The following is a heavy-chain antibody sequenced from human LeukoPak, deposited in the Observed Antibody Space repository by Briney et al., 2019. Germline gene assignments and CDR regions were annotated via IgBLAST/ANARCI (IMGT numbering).Heavy chain of an antibody. J-gene: IGHJ4*02. V-gene: IGHV4-59*01. CDR1: GGSISSYY. Sequence: SETLSLTCTVSGGSISSYYWSWIRQPPGKGLEWIGCIYYSGSTNYNPSLKSRVTITVDTSKNQFSLKLSSVTAADTAVYYCARDLGFWSGYSYYFDYWGQGTLVTVSS. CDR3: ARDLGFWSGYSYYFDY. CDR2: IYYSGST. D-gene: IGHD3-3*01.